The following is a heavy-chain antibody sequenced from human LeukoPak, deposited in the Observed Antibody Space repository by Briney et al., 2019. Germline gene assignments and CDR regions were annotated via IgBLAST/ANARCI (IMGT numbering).Heavy chain of an antibody. J-gene: IGHJ4*02. Sequence: SETLSLTCTVSGGSISSYYWSWIRQPPGKGLEWIGYICYSGSTNYNPSLKSRVTISVDTSKNQFSLKLSSVTAADTAVYYCARPRKDSSGWYNFDYWGQGTLVTVSS. CDR2: ICYSGST. D-gene: IGHD6-19*01. V-gene: IGHV4-59*01. CDR1: GGSISSYY. CDR3: ARPRKDSSGWYNFDY.